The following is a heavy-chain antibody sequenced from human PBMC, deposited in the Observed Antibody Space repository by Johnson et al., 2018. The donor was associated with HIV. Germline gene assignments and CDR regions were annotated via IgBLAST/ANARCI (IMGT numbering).Heavy chain of an antibody. V-gene: IGHV3-30*02. CDR1: GFTFSSYG. CDR3: AKEAGATSHAFDI. D-gene: IGHD6-25*01. Sequence: QVQLVESGGGVVQPGGSLRLSCAASGFTFSSYGMHWVRQAPGKGLEWVAFIRYDGSNKYYADSVKGRFTISRDNSKNTLYLQMNSLRAEDTAVYYCAKEAGATSHAFDIWGQGTMVTVSS. J-gene: IGHJ3*02. CDR2: IRYDGSNK.